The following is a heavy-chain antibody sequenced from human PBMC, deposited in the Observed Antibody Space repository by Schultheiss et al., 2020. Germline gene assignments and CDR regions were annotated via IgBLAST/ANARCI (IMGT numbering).Heavy chain of an antibody. CDR1: GFTFSSYA. V-gene: IGHV3-30-3*01. CDR3: ASSRAPRDYDFWSGYDY. Sequence: GGSLRLSCAASGFTFSSYAMHWVRQAPGKGLEWVAVISYDGSNKYYAGSVKGRFTISRDNSKNTLYLQMDSLRAEDTAVYYCASSRAPRDYDFWSGYDYWGQGTLVTVSS. CDR2: ISYDGSNK. J-gene: IGHJ4*02. D-gene: IGHD3-3*01.